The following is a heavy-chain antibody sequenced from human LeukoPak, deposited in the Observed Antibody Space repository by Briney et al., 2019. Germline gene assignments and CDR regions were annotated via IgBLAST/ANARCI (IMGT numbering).Heavy chain of an antibody. CDR2: IRSKIYGGTP. CDR1: GFTFGDYA. J-gene: IGHJ4*02. CDR3: TRDQTPYY. V-gene: IGHV3-49*04. Sequence: GESLRLSCTASGFTFGDYAMTWVRQAPGKGLEWVGFIRSKIYGGTPEYAASVKGRFTISRDDSKGIAYLQMNSLKTEDTAVHYCTRDQTPYYWGQGTLVTVSS.